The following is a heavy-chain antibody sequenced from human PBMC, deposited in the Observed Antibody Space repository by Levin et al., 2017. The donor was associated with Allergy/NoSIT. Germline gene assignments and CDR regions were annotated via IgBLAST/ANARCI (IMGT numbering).Heavy chain of an antibody. V-gene: IGHV1-18*01. Sequence: EASVKVSCKASGYTFSNFGITWVRQAPGQGLEWMGAISGYNGNTNYAQKLQGRVTTTTDTSTSTAYMELRSLRSDDTAVYYCARGIYCTNGVCYYDYWGQGTLVTVSS. CDR2: ISGYNGNT. J-gene: IGHJ4*02. D-gene: IGHD2-8*01. CDR1: GYTFSNFG. CDR3: ARGIYCTNGVCYYDY.